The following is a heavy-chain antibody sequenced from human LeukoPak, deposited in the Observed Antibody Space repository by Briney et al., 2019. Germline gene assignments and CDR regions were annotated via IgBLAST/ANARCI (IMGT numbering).Heavy chain of an antibody. CDR3: ARDSLDEKQDY. V-gene: IGHV3-7*01. Sequence: GGSLRLSCAASGFSLSNYWMNWVRQAPGKGLEWVANIKQDGSEKNYVDSVKGRFTISRDNAKNSLYLQMNSLRAEDTAVYYCARDSLDEKQDYWGQGTLVTVSS. J-gene: IGHJ4*02. CDR2: IKQDGSEK. CDR1: GFSLSNYW.